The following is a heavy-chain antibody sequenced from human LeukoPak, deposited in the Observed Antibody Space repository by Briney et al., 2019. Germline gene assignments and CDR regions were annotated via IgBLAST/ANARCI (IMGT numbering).Heavy chain of an antibody. CDR1: GFTFSSYW. Sequence: PGGSLRLSCAASGFTFSSYWMSWVRQAPGKGLEWVSSISSTSAYIHYADSVKGRFTISRDNVDNVVYLEMNSLGAEDTATYYCARVAVSGPTGWFDSWGQGTLVIVSS. CDR3: ARVAVSGPTGWFDS. J-gene: IGHJ5*01. D-gene: IGHD2-8*02. CDR2: ISSTSAYI. V-gene: IGHV3-21*01.